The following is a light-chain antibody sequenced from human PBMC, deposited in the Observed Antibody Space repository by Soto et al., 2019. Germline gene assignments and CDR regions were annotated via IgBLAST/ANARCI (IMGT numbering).Light chain of an antibody. V-gene: IGLV2-11*01. CDR3: CSYAGRYTYV. CDR1: SSDVGGYNY. Sequence: QSVLTQPRSVSGSPGQSVTISCTGTSSDVGGYNYVSWYQQHPGKAPKLMIYDVSLRPSGVPDRFSGSKSGNTASLTISGLQAEDEADYYCCSYAGRYTYVFGTGTKVTVL. CDR2: DVS. J-gene: IGLJ1*01.